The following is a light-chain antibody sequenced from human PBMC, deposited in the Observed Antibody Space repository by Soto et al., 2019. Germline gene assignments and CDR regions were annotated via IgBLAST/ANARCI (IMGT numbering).Light chain of an antibody. Sequence: EIVLTQSPGTLSVSPEETATLSCRTSQTISKDDLAWYQQRPGQAHRLLVSATSRRATGIPDRFNGDGSGTDFTLTISSLEPEDFGMYYRYQYYSSPHAFGPGTRVDIK. J-gene: IGKJ3*01. CDR1: QTISKDD. V-gene: IGKV3-20*01. CDR3: YQYYSSPHA. CDR2: ATS.